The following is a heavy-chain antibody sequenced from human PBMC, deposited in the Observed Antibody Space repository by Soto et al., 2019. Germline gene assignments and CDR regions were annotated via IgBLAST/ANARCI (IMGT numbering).Heavy chain of an antibody. J-gene: IGHJ4*02. CDR2: ISYDGSNK. CDR3: AKDLRRYYYGSGIPHGTDY. Sequence: EVSLRRSCAASGFTFSNYGMHWVRQAPGKGLEWVAVISYDGSNKYYADSVKGRFTISRDNSKNTLYLQMNSLRAEDTAVYYCAKDLRRYYYGSGIPHGTDYWGQGTRVPVYS. D-gene: IGHD3-10*01. CDR1: GFTFSNYG. V-gene: IGHV3-30*18.